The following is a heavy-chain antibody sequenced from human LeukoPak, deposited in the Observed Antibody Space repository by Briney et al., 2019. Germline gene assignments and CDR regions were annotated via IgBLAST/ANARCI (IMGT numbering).Heavy chain of an antibody. D-gene: IGHD2-2*01. Sequence: GGSLRLSFAASGFTFSSYAMSWVRQAPGKGLEWVSAISGSGGSTYYADSVKGRFTISRDNSKNTLYLQMNSLRAEDTAVYYCASNSWDIVVVPAALNYWGQGTLVTVSS. CDR1: GFTFSSYA. CDR3: ASNSWDIVVVPAALNY. CDR2: ISGSGGST. J-gene: IGHJ4*02. V-gene: IGHV3-23*01.